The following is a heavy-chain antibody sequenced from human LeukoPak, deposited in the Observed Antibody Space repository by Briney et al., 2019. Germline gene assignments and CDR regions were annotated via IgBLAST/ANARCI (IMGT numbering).Heavy chain of an antibody. Sequence: PGRSLRLSCAASGFTFDDYAMHWVRQAPGKGLEWVSGISWNSGSIGYADSVKGRFTISRDNAKNSLYLQMNSLRAEDTAVYYCASLGGNYFDYWGQGTLVTVSS. V-gene: IGHV3-9*01. CDR2: ISWNSGSI. CDR3: ASLGGNYFDY. CDR1: GFTFDDYA. J-gene: IGHJ4*02. D-gene: IGHD1-14*01.